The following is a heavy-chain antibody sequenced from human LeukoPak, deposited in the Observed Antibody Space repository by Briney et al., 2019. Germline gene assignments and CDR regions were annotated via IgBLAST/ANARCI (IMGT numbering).Heavy chain of an antibody. CDR2: INANNGDS. J-gene: IGHJ4*02. CDR3: ARSLCGGNSDFDY. CDR1: GYSFTGYH. D-gene: IGHD4-23*01. Sequence: ASVKVSCKASGYSFTGYHMNWVRQAPGQGLEWMGWINANNGDSKYAEKFQGRVTMTRDTSISTTYMDLSRLRSDDTAVYYCARSLCGGNSDFDYWGQGTLVTVSS. V-gene: IGHV1-2*02.